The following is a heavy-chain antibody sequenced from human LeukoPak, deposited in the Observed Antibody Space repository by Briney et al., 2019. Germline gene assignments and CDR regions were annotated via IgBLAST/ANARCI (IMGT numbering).Heavy chain of an antibody. J-gene: IGHJ3*02. V-gene: IGHV4-39*01. CDR2: GFYSGSA. CDR1: GGSISGSSYY. Sequence: SETLSLTCTVSGGSISGSSYYWGWIRQPPGKGLEWIGSGFYSGSAYYNPSLKSRGTISVDTSKNQFSLQLSSVTAADTAVYSCASHGKGGATDAFDIWGQGPMVTVSS. D-gene: IGHD1-26*01. CDR3: ASHGKGGATDAFDI.